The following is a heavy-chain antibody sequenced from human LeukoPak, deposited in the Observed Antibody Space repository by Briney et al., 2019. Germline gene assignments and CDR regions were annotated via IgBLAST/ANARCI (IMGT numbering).Heavy chain of an antibody. CDR2: IKWNSGNI. J-gene: IGHJ6*02. CDR3: AKTRGLYSYYGMDV. V-gene: IGHV3-9*01. CDR1: GFTFDDYA. Sequence: GWSLRLSCAASGFTFDDYAMHWVRQAPGKGLEWVSGIKWNSGNINYADSVKGRFTISRDNTKNSLYLQMSSLKVEDTALYYCAKTRGLYSYYGMDVWGQGTTVTVS.